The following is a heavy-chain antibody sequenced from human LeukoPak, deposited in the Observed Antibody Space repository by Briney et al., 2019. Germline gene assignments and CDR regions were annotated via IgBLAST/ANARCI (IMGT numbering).Heavy chain of an antibody. J-gene: IGHJ5*02. V-gene: IGHV1-24*01. D-gene: IGHD3-22*01. CDR2: FDPEDGET. CDR3: ALRGSSGYYYFRWFDP. CDR1: GGTFSSYA. Sequence: ASVKVSCKASGGTFSSYAISWVRQAPGKGLEWMGGFDPEDGETIYAQKFQGRVTMTEDTFTDTAYMELSSLRSEDTAVYYCALRGSSGYYYFRWFDPWGQGTLVTVSS.